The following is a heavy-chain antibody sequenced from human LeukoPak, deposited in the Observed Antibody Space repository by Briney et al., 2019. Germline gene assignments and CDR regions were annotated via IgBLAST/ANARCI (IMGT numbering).Heavy chain of an antibody. CDR3: ARDSAAGTHYYYMDV. Sequence: PGGSLRLSCAASGFTVSSNYMSWVRQAPGKGLEWVSVIYSGGSTYYADSVKGRFTISRDNSKNTLYLQTNSLRAEDTAVYYCARDSAAGTHYYYMDVWGKGTTVTVSS. J-gene: IGHJ6*03. CDR1: GFTVSSNY. CDR2: IYSGGST. D-gene: IGHD6-13*01. V-gene: IGHV3-53*01.